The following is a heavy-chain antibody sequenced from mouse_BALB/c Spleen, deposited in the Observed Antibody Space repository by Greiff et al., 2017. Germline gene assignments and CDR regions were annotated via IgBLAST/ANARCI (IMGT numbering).Heavy chain of an antibody. CDR1: GFNIKDTY. V-gene: IGHV14-3*02. CDR2: IDPANGNT. Sequence: EVKLQESGAELVKPGASVKLSCTASGFNIKDTYMHWVKQRPEQGLEWIGRIDPANGNTKYDPKFQGKATITADTSSNTAYLQLSSLTSEDTAVYYCARWGYATGYYFDYWGQGTTLTVSS. D-gene: IGHD2-2*01. J-gene: IGHJ2*01. CDR3: ARWGYATGYYFDY.